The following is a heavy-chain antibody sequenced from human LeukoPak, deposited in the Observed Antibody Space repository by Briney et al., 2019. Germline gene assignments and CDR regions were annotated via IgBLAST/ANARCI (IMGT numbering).Heavy chain of an antibody. Sequence: GGSLRLSCATSGFTFDDYSMHWVRQAPGKGLEWVSGISWNSGTIDYADSVRGRFTISRDNAKNSLYLQMNSLRAEDTALYYCAKDFDYGDYVPFDAWGQGTVVSVSS. CDR2: ISWNSGTI. CDR1: GFTFDDYS. CDR3: AKDFDYGDYVPFDA. V-gene: IGHV3-9*01. J-gene: IGHJ3*01. D-gene: IGHD4-17*01.